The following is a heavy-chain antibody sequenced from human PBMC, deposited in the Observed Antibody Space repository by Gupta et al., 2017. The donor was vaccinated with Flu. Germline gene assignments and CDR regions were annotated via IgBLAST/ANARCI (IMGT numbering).Heavy chain of an antibody. CDR1: GGSISSSSYY. J-gene: IGHJ5*02. Sequence: QLQLQESGPGLVKPSETLSLTCTVSGGSISSSSYYWGWIRQPPGKGLEWIGSIYYSGSTYYNPSLKSRVTISVDTSKNQFSLKLSSVTAADTAVYYCARRIYSSFPFSLVGGVWFDPWGQGTLVTVSS. CDR2: IYYSGST. D-gene: IGHD6-6*01. V-gene: IGHV4-39*01. CDR3: ARRIYSSFPFSLVGGVWFDP.